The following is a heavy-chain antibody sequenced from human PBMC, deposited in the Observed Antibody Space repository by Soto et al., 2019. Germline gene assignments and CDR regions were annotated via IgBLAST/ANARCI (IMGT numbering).Heavy chain of an antibody. Sequence: SETLSLTCTVSGGSISSYYWSWVRQPPGKGLEWIGYIYYSGSTNYNPTLKSRVTISVDTSRNQFSLMLSSGTAADTAVYYCARMGPLGSFDYWGQGTLVTVSS. V-gene: IGHV4-59*01. J-gene: IGHJ4*02. CDR2: IYYSGST. CDR3: ARMGPLGSFDY. D-gene: IGHD3-16*01. CDR1: GGSISSYY.